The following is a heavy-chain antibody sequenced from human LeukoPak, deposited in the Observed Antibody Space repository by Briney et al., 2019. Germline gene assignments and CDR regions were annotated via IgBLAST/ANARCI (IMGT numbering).Heavy chain of an antibody. D-gene: IGHD2-15*01. V-gene: IGHV3-11*01. J-gene: IGHJ4*02. CDR2: ISSSGSTI. Sequence: GGSLRLSCAASGFTFSDYYMSWIRQAPGKGLEWVSYISSSGSTIYYADSVKGRFTISRDNAKNSLYPQMNSLRAEDTAVYYCASPDLDTVVAATYYWGQGTLVTVSS. CDR3: ASPDLDTVVAATYY. CDR1: GFTFSDYY.